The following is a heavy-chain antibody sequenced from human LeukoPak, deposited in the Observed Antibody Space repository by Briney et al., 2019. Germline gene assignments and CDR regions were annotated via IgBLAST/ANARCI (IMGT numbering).Heavy chain of an antibody. Sequence: PGGSLRLSCAASGFTFSTYSMNWVRQAPGKGLEWVPSISSSRSYIYYADSVKGRFTIYRDNAKKSLYLHMNSLRVEDTALYYCARSTMIAPRGAFDIWGQGTMVTVSS. CDR3: ARSTMIAPRGAFDI. CDR2: ISSSRSYI. J-gene: IGHJ3*02. CDR1: GFTFSTYS. D-gene: IGHD3-22*01. V-gene: IGHV3-21*01.